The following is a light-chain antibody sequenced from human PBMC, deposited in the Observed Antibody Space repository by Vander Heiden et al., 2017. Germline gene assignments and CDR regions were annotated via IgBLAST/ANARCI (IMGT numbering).Light chain of an antibody. CDR1: QSISSY. V-gene: IGKV1-39*01. Sequence: IQMTQSQSSLSASVGDRVTITCRASQSISSYLNWYQQKPGKAPKLLIYAASSLQSGVPSRFSGSGSGTDFTLTISSLQPEDFATYYCQRSYSTWTFGQGTKVEIK. J-gene: IGKJ1*01. CDR3: QRSYSTWT. CDR2: AAS.